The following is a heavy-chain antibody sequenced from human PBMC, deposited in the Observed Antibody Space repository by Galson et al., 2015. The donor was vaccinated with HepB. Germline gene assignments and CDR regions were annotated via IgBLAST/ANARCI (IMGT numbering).Heavy chain of an antibody. J-gene: IGHJ5*02. V-gene: IGHV1-8*01. D-gene: IGHD6-13*01. Sequence: SVTVSCKASGSTFTSYDINWVRQATGQGLEWMGWMNPNSGNTGYAQKFQGRVTMTRNTSISTAYMELSSLRSEDTAVYYCARGILYSSSWYLGINWFDPWGQGTLVTVSS. CDR3: ARGILYSSSWYLGINWFDP. CDR1: GSTFTSYD. CDR2: MNPNSGNT.